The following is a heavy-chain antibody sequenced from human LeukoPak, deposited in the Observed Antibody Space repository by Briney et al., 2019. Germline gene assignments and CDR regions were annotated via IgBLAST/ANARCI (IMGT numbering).Heavy chain of an antibody. V-gene: IGHV4-30-4*08. CDR1: GGSISSGDFY. CDR2: IYYSGST. Sequence: PSQTLSLTCAVSGGSISSGDFYWSWIRQPPGKGLEWIGYIYYSGSTHYNSSLKSRVTISVDTSKNQFSLKLSSVSVADTAVYYCARHPPVNAFDIWGQGTMVTVS. J-gene: IGHJ3*02. CDR3: ARHPPVNAFDI.